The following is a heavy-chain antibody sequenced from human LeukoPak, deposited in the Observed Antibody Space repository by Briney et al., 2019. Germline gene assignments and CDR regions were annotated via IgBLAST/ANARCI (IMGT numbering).Heavy chain of an antibody. Sequence: PSETLSLTCAVYGGSFSNYYWNWIRQPPGKGLEWIGEINHSGSTNYNPSLKSRVTISIDTSKNQFSLRLSSVTAADTAVYYCARLRYTSGWGGYYHYYMDVWDKGTTVTVSS. J-gene: IGHJ6*03. CDR1: GGSFSNYY. V-gene: IGHV4-34*01. CDR3: ARLRYTSGWGGYYHYYMDV. CDR2: INHSGST. D-gene: IGHD6-19*01.